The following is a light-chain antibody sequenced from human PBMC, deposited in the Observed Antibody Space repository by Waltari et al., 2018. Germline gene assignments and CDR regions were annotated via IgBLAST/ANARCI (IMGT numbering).Light chain of an antibody. CDR3: SMYMGSGVWV. Sequence: QTVVTQEPSLSVSPGGTVTLTCPLSSGSVSSTSYPTWYQQTPGQPPRTLVDKGISRSSGVPDRFSGSILGNTAALTITGAQADDESDYYCSMYMGSGVWVFGGGTKLTVL. J-gene: IGLJ3*02. CDR2: KGI. CDR1: SGSVSSTSY. V-gene: IGLV8-61*01.